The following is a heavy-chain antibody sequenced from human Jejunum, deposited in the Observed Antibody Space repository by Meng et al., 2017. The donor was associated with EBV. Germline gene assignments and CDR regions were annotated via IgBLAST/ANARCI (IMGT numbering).Heavy chain of an antibody. CDR1: RRSTTTCYW. CDR3: ASVGYYDSSGYFTDY. Sequence: LHVSGLCAGAAAGSLSPTWSASRRSTTTCYWLDLCLTPPGKELEWLWEIPLSGRTDYNPSLKNPVTISVDKSKNQFSLELSSLTAADTAVYCCASVGYYDSSGYFTDYWGQGTLVTVSS. J-gene: IGHJ4*02. CDR2: IPLSGRT. D-gene: IGHD3-22*01. V-gene: IGHV4-4*01.